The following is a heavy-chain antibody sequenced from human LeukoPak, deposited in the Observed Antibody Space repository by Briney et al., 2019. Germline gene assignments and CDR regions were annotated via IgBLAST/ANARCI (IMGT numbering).Heavy chain of an antibody. V-gene: IGHV3-23*01. CDR1: GFTFSSCA. Sequence: GGSLRLSCAASGFTFSSCAMSWVRQAPGKGLEWVSAISGSGGSTYYADSVKGRFTISRDNSKNTLYLQMNSLRAEDTAVYYCAKSKSHSSSPGYFDYWGQGTLVTVSS. CDR2: ISGSGGST. J-gene: IGHJ4*02. CDR3: AKSKSHSSSPGYFDY. D-gene: IGHD6-13*01.